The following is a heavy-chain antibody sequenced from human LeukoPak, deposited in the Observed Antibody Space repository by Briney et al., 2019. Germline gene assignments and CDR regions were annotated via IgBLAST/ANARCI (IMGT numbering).Heavy chain of an antibody. CDR2: IYYSGST. D-gene: IGHD4-17*01. V-gene: IGHV4-31*03. Sequence: KPSQTLSLTCTVSGGSISSGGYYWSWIRQHPGKGLEWIGYIYYSGSTYYNPSLKSRVTISVDTSKNQFSLKLSSVTAADTAVYYCARRDSYGDYEDYWGQGTLVTVSS. J-gene: IGHJ4*02. CDR1: GGSISSGGYY. CDR3: ARRDSYGDYEDY.